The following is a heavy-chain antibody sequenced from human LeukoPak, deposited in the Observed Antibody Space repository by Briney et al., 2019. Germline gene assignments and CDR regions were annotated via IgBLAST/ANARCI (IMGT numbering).Heavy chain of an antibody. CDR2: ISYDGSNK. V-gene: IGHV3-30-3*01. CDR3: ARAPRIAAAGLLFDY. J-gene: IGHJ4*02. D-gene: IGHD6-13*01. CDR1: GFTFSSYA. Sequence: GGSLRLSCAASGFTFSSYAMHWVRQAPGKGLEWVAVISYDGSNKYYADSVKGRLTISRDNSKNTLYLQMNSLRAEDTAVYYCARAPRIAAAGLLFDYWGQGTLVTVSS.